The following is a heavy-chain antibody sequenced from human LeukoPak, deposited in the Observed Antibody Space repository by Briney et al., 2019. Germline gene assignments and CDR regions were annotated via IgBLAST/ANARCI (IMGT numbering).Heavy chain of an antibody. V-gene: IGHV3-53*01. D-gene: IGHD3-22*01. CDR2: IYSGGNT. Sequence: GGSLRLSCAASGFTVSNNYMTWVRQPPGKGLEWVSVIYSGGNTYCADSVKGRFTISRDNSKNTLFLQMNSLRADDTAMYYCARQTGTYYFDSRGYYYSWGQGTLVTVSS. CDR3: ARQTGTYYFDSRGYYYS. J-gene: IGHJ4*02. CDR1: GFTVSNNY.